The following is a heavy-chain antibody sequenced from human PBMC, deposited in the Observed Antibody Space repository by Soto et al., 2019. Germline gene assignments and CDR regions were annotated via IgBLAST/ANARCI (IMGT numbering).Heavy chain of an antibody. CDR2: ISYDGSNK. V-gene: IGHV3-30*18. J-gene: IGHJ2*01. Sequence: QVQLVESGGGVVQPGRSLRLSWAASGITVSSYGMHWVRHARGKGLEWVAVISYDGSNKYYADSVKGRFTISRDTSTNPLYLQKTSLRAEDTAVYYCAKDPTVDYFELWGRGPLVTVS. CDR3: AKDPTVDYFEL. CDR1: GITVSSYG. D-gene: IGHD2-21*02.